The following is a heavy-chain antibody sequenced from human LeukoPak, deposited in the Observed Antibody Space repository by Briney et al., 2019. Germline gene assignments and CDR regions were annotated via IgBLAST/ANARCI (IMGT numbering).Heavy chain of an antibody. CDR3: AREWKYEAFFDY. D-gene: IGHD1-1*01. V-gene: IGHV3-21*01. CDR2: ISSTSTYI. Sequence: GGSLRLSCAASGFTFNSFDMNWVRQAPGKGLEWVSPISSTSTYIFYADSVKGRFTISRDNAKNSLYLQMNSLRAEDTAVYYCAREWKYEAFFDYWGQGTLVTVSS. J-gene: IGHJ4*02. CDR1: GFTFNSFD.